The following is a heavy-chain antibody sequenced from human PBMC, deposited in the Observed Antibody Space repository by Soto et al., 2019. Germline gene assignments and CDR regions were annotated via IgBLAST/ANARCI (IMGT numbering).Heavy chain of an antibody. CDR3: ARGLSVTLFDY. J-gene: IGHJ4*02. D-gene: IGHD4-17*01. CDR2: IYYSGST. V-gene: IGHV4-31*02. Sequence: WTWIRQYPGKGLEWIGYIYYSGSTFYNPSIKSRVSISVDTSKNQFSLNLSSVTAADTAVYYCARGLSVTLFDYWGQGTLVTFSS.